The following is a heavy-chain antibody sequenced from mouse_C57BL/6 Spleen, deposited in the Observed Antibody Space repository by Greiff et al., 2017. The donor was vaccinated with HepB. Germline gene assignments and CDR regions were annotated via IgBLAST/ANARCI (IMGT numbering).Heavy chain of an antibody. V-gene: IGHV3-1*01. CDR3: ARETGTGAMDY. Sequence: VQLKESGPGMVKPSQSLSLTCTVTGYSITSGYDWHWIRHFPGNKLEWMGYISYSGSTNYNPSLKSRISITHDTSKNHFFLKLNPVTTEDTATYYCARETGTGAMDYWGQGTSVTVSS. D-gene: IGHD4-1*01. J-gene: IGHJ4*01. CDR2: ISYSGST. CDR1: GYSITSGYD.